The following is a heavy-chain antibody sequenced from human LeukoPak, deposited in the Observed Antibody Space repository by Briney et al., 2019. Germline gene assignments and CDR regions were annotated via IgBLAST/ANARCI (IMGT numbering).Heavy chain of an antibody. CDR1: GFSFSDYY. CDR2: ISSDSNAM. J-gene: IGHJ4*02. V-gene: IGHV3-11*04. Sequence: PGGSLRLSCAASGFSFSDYYMSWIRQAPGKGLEWLSYISSDSNAMHYADSVMGRFTISRDNAKNSLYLQMNSLRAEDTAVYYCATYYYDTSGYPAFDYWGQGTPVTVSS. D-gene: IGHD3-22*01. CDR3: ATYYYDTSGYPAFDY.